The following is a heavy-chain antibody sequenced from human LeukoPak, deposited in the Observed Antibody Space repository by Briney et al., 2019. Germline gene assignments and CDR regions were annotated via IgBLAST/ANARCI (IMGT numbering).Heavy chain of an antibody. Sequence: SETLSLTCTVSGGSISSYYWSWIRQPPGKGLEWIGYIYYSGSTNYNPSLKSRVTISVDTSKNQFSLKLSSVTAADTAVYYCARESGGRYSSGWYYFDYWGQGTLVTVSS. D-gene: IGHD6-19*01. V-gene: IGHV4-59*01. CDR1: GGSISSYY. CDR3: ARESGGRYSSGWYYFDY. J-gene: IGHJ4*02. CDR2: IYYSGST.